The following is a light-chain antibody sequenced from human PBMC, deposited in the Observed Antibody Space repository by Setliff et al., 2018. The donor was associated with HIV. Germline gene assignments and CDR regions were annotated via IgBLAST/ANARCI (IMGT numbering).Light chain of an antibody. J-gene: IGLJ1*01. CDR3: QVWDSSSDHPYV. V-gene: IGLV3-21*04. CDR2: YDS. CDR1: NIGSKS. Sequence: APGKTARITCGGNNIGSKSVHWYQQKPGQAPVLVIYYDSDRPSGIPERFSGSNSGNTATLTISRVEAGDEADYYCQVWDSSSDHPYVFGTGTKVTVL.